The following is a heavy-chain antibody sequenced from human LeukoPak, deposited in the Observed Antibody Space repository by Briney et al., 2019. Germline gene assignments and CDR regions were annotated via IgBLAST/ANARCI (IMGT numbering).Heavy chain of an antibody. CDR1: GFTFSSYE. J-gene: IGHJ4*02. CDR2: ISSSGSTI. CDR3: GRGGYGDSLEPDLPDDY. Sequence: PGGSLRLSCAASGFTFSSYEMNWVRQAPGKGLEWVSYISSSGSTIYYADSVKGRFTISRDNAKNSLYLQMNSLRAEDTAVYYCGRGGYGDSLEPDLPDDYWGQGTLVTVSS. D-gene: IGHD4-17*01. V-gene: IGHV3-48*03.